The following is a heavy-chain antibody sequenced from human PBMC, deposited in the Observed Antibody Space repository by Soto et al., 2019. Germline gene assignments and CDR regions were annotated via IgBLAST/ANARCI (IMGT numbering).Heavy chain of an antibody. CDR3: TTNRYN. V-gene: IGHV3-15*01. J-gene: IGHJ4*02. CDR2: IKSRTDGGTA. Sequence: ESGGDLVEPGGSLSLSCAASGFTFNNAWMSWVRQAPGKGLEWVGRIKSRTDGGTADYAAPVKGRFTISRDDSKNTLFLQMNSLKTEDTAMYYCTTNRYNWGQGTLVTVSS. D-gene: IGHD1-1*01. CDR1: GFTFNNAW.